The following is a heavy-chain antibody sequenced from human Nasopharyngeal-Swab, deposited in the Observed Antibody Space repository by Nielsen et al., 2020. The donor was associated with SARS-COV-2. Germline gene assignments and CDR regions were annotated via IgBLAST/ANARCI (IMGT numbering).Heavy chain of an antibody. Sequence: GESLKISCAASGFIFSSYDMNWVRQAPGKGLEWISSISSSSSYIYYADSLKGRFTVSRDNAKSSLYLQMNSLRAEDTAVYYCARGQDSSGWYTPGSYYYYGMDVWGQGTTVTVSS. J-gene: IGHJ6*02. CDR2: ISSSSSYI. CDR3: ARGQDSSGWYTPGSYYYYGMDV. CDR1: GFIFSSYD. V-gene: IGHV3-21*01. D-gene: IGHD6-19*01.